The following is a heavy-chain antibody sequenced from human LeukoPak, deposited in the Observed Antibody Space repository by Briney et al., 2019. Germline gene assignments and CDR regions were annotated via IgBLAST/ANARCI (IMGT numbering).Heavy chain of an antibody. D-gene: IGHD6-13*01. Sequence: GGSLRLSCAASGFTFSSYAMSWVRQAPGKGLEWVSAISGSGGSTYYADSVKGRFTISRDNSKNTLYLQMNSLRAEDTAVYYCCSSSWYDYYYYMDVWGKGTTVTVSS. J-gene: IGHJ6*03. CDR3: CSSSWYDYYYYMDV. V-gene: IGHV3-23*01. CDR1: GFTFSSYA. CDR2: ISGSGGST.